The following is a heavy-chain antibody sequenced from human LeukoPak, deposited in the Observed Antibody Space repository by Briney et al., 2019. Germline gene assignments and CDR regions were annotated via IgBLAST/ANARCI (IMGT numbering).Heavy chain of an antibody. CDR2: INPNSGGT. D-gene: IGHD2-21*02. J-gene: IGHJ2*01. CDR3: ATEAIVVVTARDYWYFDL. Sequence: ASVKVSCKASGYTFTGYYMHWVRQAPGQGLEWMGWINPNSGGTNYAQKFQGRVTITADKSTTPAYMELSSLRSEDTAVYYCATEAIVVVTARDYWYFDLWGRGTLVTVSS. CDR1: GYTFTGYY. V-gene: IGHV1-2*02.